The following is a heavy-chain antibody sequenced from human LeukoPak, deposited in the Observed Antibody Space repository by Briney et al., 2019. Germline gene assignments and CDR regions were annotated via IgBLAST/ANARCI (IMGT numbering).Heavy chain of an antibody. CDR1: GGTFSSYA. J-gene: IGHJ5*02. V-gene: IGHV1-69*06. CDR2: IIPIFGTA. CDR3: ARDYSITMVRGVIRGAFDP. Sequence: SVKVSCKAYGGTFSSYAISWVRQAPGQGLEWMGGIIPIFGTANYAQKFQGRVTITADKSTSTAYMELSSLRSEDTAVYYCARDYSITMVRGVIRGAFDPWGQGTLVTVSS. D-gene: IGHD3-10*01.